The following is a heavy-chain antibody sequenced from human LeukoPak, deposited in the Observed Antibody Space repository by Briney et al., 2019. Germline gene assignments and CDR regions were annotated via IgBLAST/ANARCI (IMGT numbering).Heavy chain of an antibody. V-gene: IGHV1-58*02. J-gene: IGHJ4*02. D-gene: IGHD3-22*01. Sequence: SVKVSCKASGFTFTSSAMQRVRQARGQRLEWIGWIVVGSGNTNYAQKFQERVTITRDMSTSTAYMELSSLRSEDTAVYYCAADPGYDSSGYQFDYWGQGTLVTVSS. CDR2: IVVGSGNT. CDR1: GFTFTSSA. CDR3: AADPGYDSSGYQFDY.